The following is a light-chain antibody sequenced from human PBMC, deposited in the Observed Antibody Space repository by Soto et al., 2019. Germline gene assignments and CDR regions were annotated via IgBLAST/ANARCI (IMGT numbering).Light chain of an antibody. CDR1: QAISTW. CDR2: AAS. V-gene: IGKV1D-12*01. CDR3: QQANSFPRT. J-gene: IGKJ1*01. Sequence: DIQMTQSPSSVSASVGDRVTITCRASQAISTWLAWYQQKPGKAPKLLIYAASNLQTGVPSRFSGSGSGTDFTLTISSLQPEDFSTYYCQQANSFPRTFGQGTKVEIK.